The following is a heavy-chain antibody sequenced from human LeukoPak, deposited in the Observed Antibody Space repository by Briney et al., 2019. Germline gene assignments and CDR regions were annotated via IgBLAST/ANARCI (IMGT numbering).Heavy chain of an antibody. Sequence: GESLKISCQGSGYSFTSYYIAWLRQMPGKGLEWMGVIYPGDSDTRYSPSFQGQVTISADKSISTAYLQWSSLKASDTAMYYCARPYSQGVTKGFDYWGQGTLVTVSS. D-gene: IGHD4-17*01. CDR2: IYPGDSDT. V-gene: IGHV5-51*01. CDR1: GYSFTSYY. J-gene: IGHJ4*02. CDR3: ARPYSQGVTKGFDY.